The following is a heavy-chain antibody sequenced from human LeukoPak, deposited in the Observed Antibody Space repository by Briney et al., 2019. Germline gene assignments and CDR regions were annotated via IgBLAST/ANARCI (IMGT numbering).Heavy chain of an antibody. CDR3: AKGPRYYCYYMDV. V-gene: IGHV3-30*02. CDR2: IRYDGSNK. J-gene: IGHJ6*03. CDR1: GFTFSSYG. Sequence: PGGSLRLSCAASGFTFSSYGMHWVRQAPGKGLEWVAFIRYDGSNKYYADSVKGRFTISRDNSKNTLYLQMNSLRAEDTAVYYCAKGPRYYCYYMDVWGKGTTVTVSS.